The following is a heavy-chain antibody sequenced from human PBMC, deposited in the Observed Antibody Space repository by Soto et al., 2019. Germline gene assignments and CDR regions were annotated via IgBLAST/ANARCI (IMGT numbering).Heavy chain of an antibody. CDR1: GFTFSSYW. CDR2: IKQDGSEK. CDR3: ARFYYDSSGYLPSPYYYYEGRDV. V-gene: IGHV3-7*04. Sequence: PGGSLRLSCAASGFTFSSYWMSWVRQAPGKGLEWVANIKQDGSEKYYVDSVKGRFTISRDNAKNSLYLQMNSLRAEDTAVYYCARFYYDSSGYLPSPYYYYEGRDVWGQGTTVTVSS. D-gene: IGHD3-22*01. J-gene: IGHJ6*02.